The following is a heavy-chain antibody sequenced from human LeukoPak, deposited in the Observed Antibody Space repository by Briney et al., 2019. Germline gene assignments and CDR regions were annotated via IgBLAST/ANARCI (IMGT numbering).Heavy chain of an antibody. CDR3: AREVRFLAGYYFDY. J-gene: IGHJ4*02. CDR2: IWYDGSNK. CDR1: GFTFSSYG. D-gene: IGHD3-3*01. Sequence: SLRLXCAASGFTFSSYGMHWVRQAPGKGLEWVAVIWYDGSNKYYADSVKGRFTISRDNSKNTLYLQMNSLRAEDTAVYYCAREVRFLAGYYFDYWGQGTLVTVSS. V-gene: IGHV3-33*08.